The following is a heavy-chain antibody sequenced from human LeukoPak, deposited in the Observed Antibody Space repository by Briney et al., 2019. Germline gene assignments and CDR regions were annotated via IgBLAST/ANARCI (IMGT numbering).Heavy chain of an antibody. CDR1: GFTFSSYW. V-gene: IGHV3-74*01. D-gene: IGHD6-25*01. CDR2: INSDGSST. Sequence: GGSLRLSCAASGFTFSSYWMHWVRQAPGKGLVWVSGINSDGSSTSYADSVKGRFTISRDNAKNTLYLQMNSLRAEDTAVYYCARRSAAKDAFDIWGQGTMVTVSS. J-gene: IGHJ3*02. CDR3: ARRSAAKDAFDI.